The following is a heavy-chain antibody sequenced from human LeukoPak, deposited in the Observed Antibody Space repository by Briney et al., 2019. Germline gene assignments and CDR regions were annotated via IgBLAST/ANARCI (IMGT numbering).Heavy chain of an antibody. J-gene: IGHJ4*02. CDR2: IQYDDSEK. D-gene: IGHD4-17*01. CDR1: GFTFSTSG. V-gene: IGHV3-30*02. CDR3: ARALSAVTTAQYYFDY. Sequence: GGALRLSCAASGFTFSTSGMHWVRQAPGKGLEWVAFIQYDDSEKYYADSVKGRCTISRDNSKNTVYLQMNSLRAEDTAVYYCARALSAVTTAQYYFDYWGQGTLVTVSS.